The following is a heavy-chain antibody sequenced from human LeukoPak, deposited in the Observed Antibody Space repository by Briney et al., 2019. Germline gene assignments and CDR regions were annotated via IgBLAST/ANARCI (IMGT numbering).Heavy chain of an antibody. CDR2: IIPIFGTA. CDR3: AREGREYAAWGYSSYKGAFDI. D-gene: IGHD6-19*01. V-gene: IGHV1-69*13. J-gene: IGHJ3*02. Sequence: PVKVSCKASGGTFSSYAISWVRQAPGQGLEWMGGIIPIFGTANYAQKFQGRVTITADESTSTAYMELSSLRSEDTAVYYCAREGREYAAWGYSSYKGAFDIWGQGTMVTVSS. CDR1: GGTFSSYA.